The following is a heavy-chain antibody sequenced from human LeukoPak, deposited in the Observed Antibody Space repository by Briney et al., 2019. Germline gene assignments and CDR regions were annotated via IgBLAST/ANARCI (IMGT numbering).Heavy chain of an antibody. V-gene: IGHV3-23*01. J-gene: IGHJ4*02. Sequence: GGSLRLSCAASGFTFSSYAMSWVRQAPGKGLEWVSAISGSGGSTYYADSVKGRFTISRDNSKNTLYLQMNSLRAEDTAVYYCAKGLVPAAMSRYYFDYWGQGTLVTVSS. CDR2: ISGSGGST. CDR3: AKGLVPAAMSRYYFDY. D-gene: IGHD2-2*01. CDR1: GFTFSSYA.